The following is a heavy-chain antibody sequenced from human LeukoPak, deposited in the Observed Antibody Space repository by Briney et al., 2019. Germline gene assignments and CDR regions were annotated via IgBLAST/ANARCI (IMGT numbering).Heavy chain of an antibody. CDR3: AKGRQQRWTFAALDI. J-gene: IGHJ3*02. CDR1: GFTFSGSA. Sequence: GGSLRLSCAASGFTFSGSAMRWVRQAPGKGLEWVSLISFSGGSTYYADSVKGRFTISRDNSKDTLYLQMNSLIPDDTAVYYCAKGRQQRWTFAALDIWGQGTMVTVSS. D-gene: IGHD2-15*01. CDR2: ISFSGGST. V-gene: IGHV3-23*01.